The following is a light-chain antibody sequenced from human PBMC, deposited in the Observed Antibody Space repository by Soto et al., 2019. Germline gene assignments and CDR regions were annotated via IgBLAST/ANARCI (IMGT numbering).Light chain of an antibody. V-gene: IGKV3-20*01. CDR2: GAS. Sequence: EIELTQSPGTLSLSPGERATLSCRASQSVSSSYLAWYQQKPGQAPRLLIYGASSRATGIPDRFSGSGSGTDFTLTISRLEPEDFAVYYCQQHGSSPWTFGQGTKVDI. J-gene: IGKJ1*01. CDR3: QQHGSSPWT. CDR1: QSVSSSY.